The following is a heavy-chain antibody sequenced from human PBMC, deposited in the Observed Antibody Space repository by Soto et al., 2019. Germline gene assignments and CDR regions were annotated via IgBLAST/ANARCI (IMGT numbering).Heavy chain of an antibody. J-gene: IGHJ6*02. D-gene: IGHD6-19*01. CDR3: AREGGNSSGGYDYYYAMDV. CDR1: GDSVSSNSAA. V-gene: IGHV6-1*01. CDR2: TYYRSKWYN. Sequence: SQTLSLTCAISGDSVSSNSAAWNWIRQSPSRGLEWLGRTYYRSKWYNDYAVSVKSRITINPDTSKNQFSLQLNSVTPEDTAVYYCAREGGNSSGGYDYYYAMDVCGQGTTVTVSS.